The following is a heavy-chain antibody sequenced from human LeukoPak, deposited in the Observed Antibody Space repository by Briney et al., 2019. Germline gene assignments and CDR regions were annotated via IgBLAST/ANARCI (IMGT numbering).Heavy chain of an antibody. J-gene: IGHJ5*02. Sequence: SETLCLTCAVYGGSFSGYYWSWIRQPPGKGLEWIGEINHSGSTNYNPSLKSRVTISVDTSKNQFSLKLSSVTAADTAVYYCARSPKYYYDSSGYYSGRNWFDPWGQGTLVTVSS. CDR2: INHSGST. CDR1: GGSFSGYY. CDR3: ARSPKYYYDSSGYYSGRNWFDP. D-gene: IGHD3-22*01. V-gene: IGHV4-34*01.